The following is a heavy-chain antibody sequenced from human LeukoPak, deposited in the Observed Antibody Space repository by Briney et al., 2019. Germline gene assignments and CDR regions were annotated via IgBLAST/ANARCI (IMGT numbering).Heavy chain of an antibody. CDR1: GFTFSNSA. CDR3: AKESCSSTSCYSPLDY. V-gene: IGHV3-23*01. CDR2: ISDNGGRT. Sequence: GSLRLSCAASGFTFSNSAMAWVRQAPGKGLEWVSGISDNGGRTFYAKSVKGRFTISRDNSKNTLYLQMNSLRAEDTAVYYCAKESCSSTSCYSPLDYWGQGTLVTVSS. D-gene: IGHD2-2*02. J-gene: IGHJ4*02.